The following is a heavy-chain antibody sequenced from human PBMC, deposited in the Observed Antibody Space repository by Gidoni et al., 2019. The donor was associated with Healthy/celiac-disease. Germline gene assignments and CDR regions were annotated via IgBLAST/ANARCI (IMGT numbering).Heavy chain of an antibody. CDR2: IIPIIGTA. J-gene: IGHJ4*02. CDR3: AREVVVVVAATTAAYYFDY. Sequence: QVQLVQSGAEGKKPGSSVKVSCKASGGTFSSYAISGVRQAPGQGREWMGGIIPIIGTANYAQKFQGRVTITADESTSTAYMELSSLRSEDTAVYYCAREVVVVVAATTAAYYFDYWGQGTLVTVSS. V-gene: IGHV1-69*01. D-gene: IGHD2-15*01. CDR1: GGTFSSYA.